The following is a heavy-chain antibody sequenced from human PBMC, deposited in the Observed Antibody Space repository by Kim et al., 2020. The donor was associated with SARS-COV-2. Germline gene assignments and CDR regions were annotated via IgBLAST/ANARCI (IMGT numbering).Heavy chain of an antibody. V-gene: IGHV4-39*01. J-gene: IGHJ6*02. Sequence: SETLSLTCTVSGGSISSSSYYWGWIRQPPGKGLEWIGSIYYSGSTYYNPSLKSRVTISVDTSKNQFSLKLSSVTAADTAVYYCARNPAPLRGYGGKNYYYYGMDVWGQGTTVTVSS. CDR3: ARNPAPLRGYGGKNYYYYGMDV. D-gene: IGHD2-15*01. CDR2: IYYSGST. CDR1: GGSISSSSYY.